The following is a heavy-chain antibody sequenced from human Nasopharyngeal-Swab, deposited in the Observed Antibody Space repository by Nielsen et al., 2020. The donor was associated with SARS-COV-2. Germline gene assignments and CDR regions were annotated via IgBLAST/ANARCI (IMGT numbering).Heavy chain of an antibody. CDR2: IWYDGSNK. V-gene: IGHV3-33*01. J-gene: IGHJ6*02. Sequence: GESLKISCAASGFTFSSYGMHWVRQAPGKGLEWVAVIWYDGSNKYYVDSVKGRFTISRDNSKNTLYLQMNSLRAEDTAVYYCARDPPATWYGMDVWGQGTTVTVSS. CDR1: GFTFSSYG. CDR3: ARDPPATWYGMDV.